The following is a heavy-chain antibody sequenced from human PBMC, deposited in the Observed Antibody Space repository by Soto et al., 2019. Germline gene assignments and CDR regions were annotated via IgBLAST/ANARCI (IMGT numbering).Heavy chain of an antibody. Sequence: ASVKVSCKASGYTFTSYYMHWVRQAPGQGLEWMGIINPSGGSTSYAQKFQGRVTMTRDTSTSTVHMELSSLRSEDTAVYYCARETMTTVNNDAFDIWGQGTMVTVSS. CDR1: GYTFTSYY. CDR3: ARETMTTVNNDAFDI. J-gene: IGHJ3*02. V-gene: IGHV1-46*03. D-gene: IGHD4-17*01. CDR2: INPSGGST.